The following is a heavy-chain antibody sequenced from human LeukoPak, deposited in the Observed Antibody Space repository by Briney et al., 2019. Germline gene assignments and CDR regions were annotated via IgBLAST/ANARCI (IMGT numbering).Heavy chain of an antibody. V-gene: IGHV3-11*06. CDR3: ARVGSIAAAGTPDY. Sequence: PGGSLTHSRAASGFIFSDYYMTWIRQAPGKGLEWLSYISGSGSDTNYADTMRGRVTASRDNAKNSLYLQMNSLRAEDTAVYYCARVGSIAAAGTPDYWGQGTLVTVSS. CDR1: GFIFSDYY. CDR2: ISGSGSDT. D-gene: IGHD6-13*01. J-gene: IGHJ4*01.